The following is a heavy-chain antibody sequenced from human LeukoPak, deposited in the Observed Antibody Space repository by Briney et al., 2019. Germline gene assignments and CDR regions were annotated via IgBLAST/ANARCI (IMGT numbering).Heavy chain of an antibody. CDR2: INTGNGDT. CDR3: ARDMGSGSLHY. V-gene: IGHV1-3*04. J-gene: IGHJ4*02. D-gene: IGHD1-26*01. CDR1: GYTFTTYA. Sequence: GASVKVSCTASGYTFTTYAIHRVRQAPGQRLEWLGWINTGNGDTRYSQTFQGRVTITRDTSASTAYMELSSLRPEDTAVYYCARDMGSGSLHYWGQGTLVTVSS.